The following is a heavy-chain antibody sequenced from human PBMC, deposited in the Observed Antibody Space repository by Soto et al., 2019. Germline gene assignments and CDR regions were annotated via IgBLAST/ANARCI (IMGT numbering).Heavy chain of an antibody. D-gene: IGHD2-15*01. CDR1: GFTFSSYG. V-gene: IGHV3-30*18. J-gene: IGHJ3*02. CDR3: AKDLEGVVVAATLGPYDAFDI. Sequence: GGSLRLSCAASGFTFSSYGMHWVRQAPGKGLEWVAVISYDGSNKYYADSVKGRFTISRDNSKNTLYLQMNSLRAEDTAVYYCAKDLEGVVVAATLGPYDAFDIWGQGTMVTVSS. CDR2: ISYDGSNK.